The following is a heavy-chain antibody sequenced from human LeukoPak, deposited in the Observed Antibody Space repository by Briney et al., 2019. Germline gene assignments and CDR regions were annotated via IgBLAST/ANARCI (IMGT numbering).Heavy chain of an antibody. J-gene: IGHJ4*02. CDR2: IYYSGST. V-gene: IGHV4-30-4*01. CDR1: GGSISSGDYY. D-gene: IGHD4-11*01. CDR3: ARSESYSNRDFDY. Sequence: SETLSLTCTVSGGSISSGDYYWSWIRQPPGKGLEWIGYIYYSGSTYYNPPLKSRVTISVDKSKNQFSLKLSSVTAADTAVYYCARSESYSNRDFDYWGQGTLVTVSS.